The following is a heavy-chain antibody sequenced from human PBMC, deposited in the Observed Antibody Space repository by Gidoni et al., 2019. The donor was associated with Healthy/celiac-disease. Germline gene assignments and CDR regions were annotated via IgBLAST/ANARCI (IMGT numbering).Heavy chain of an antibody. CDR2: IIPIFGTA. V-gene: IGHV1-69*06. D-gene: IGHD3-9*01. CDR3: AREATYYDILTGYYNVVYYYYMDV. J-gene: IGHJ6*03. CDR1: GGTFSSSA. Sequence: QVQLVQSGAEVKKPGSSVQVSCKASGGTFSSSALSWVRPAPGQGLEWMGGIIPIFGTANYAQKFQGRVTITADKSTSTAYMELSSLRSEDTAVYYCAREATYYDILTGYYNVVYYYYMDVWGKGTTVTVSS.